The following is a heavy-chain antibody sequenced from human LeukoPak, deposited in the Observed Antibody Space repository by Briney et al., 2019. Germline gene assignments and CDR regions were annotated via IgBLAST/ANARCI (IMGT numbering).Heavy chain of an antibody. CDR2: INPNSGGT. CDR3: ARDQGTYCSSTSCPTRFDP. Sequence: GASVKVSCKASGYTFTGYYMHWVRQAPGQGLEWMGWINPNSGGTNYAQKFQGRVTMTRDTSISTAYMELSRLRSADTAVYYCARDQGTYCSSTSCPTRFDPWGQGTLVTVS. CDR1: GYTFTGYY. D-gene: IGHD2-2*01. V-gene: IGHV1-2*02. J-gene: IGHJ5*02.